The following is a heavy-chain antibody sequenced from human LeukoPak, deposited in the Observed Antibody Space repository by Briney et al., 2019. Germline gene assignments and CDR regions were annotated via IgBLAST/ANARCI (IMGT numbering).Heavy chain of an antibody. CDR2: VDPEDGET. CDR3: ATGVLPSGSYPVDYYYYMDV. CDR1: GYTFTDYY. V-gene: IGHV1-69-2*01. Sequence: ASVKISCKASGYTFTDYYMHWVQQAPGKGLEWMGRVDPEDGETIYAEKFQGRVTITADTSTDTAYMELSSLRSEDTGVYYCATGVLPSGSYPVDYYYYMDVWGKGTTVTVSS. J-gene: IGHJ6*03. D-gene: IGHD1-26*01.